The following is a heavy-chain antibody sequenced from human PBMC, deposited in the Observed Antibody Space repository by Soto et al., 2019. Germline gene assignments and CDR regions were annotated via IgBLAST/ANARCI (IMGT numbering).Heavy chain of an antibody. CDR1: GFSLSSRKMG. V-gene: IGHV2-5*02. D-gene: IGHD3-9*01. CDR3: EHTGYYDLLTFDY. Sequence: GSGPTLVNPTQTLTLTCNFSGFSLSSRKMGVGWIRQPPGKALEWLALIYWDDDKRYRPSLNNRLTITKDTSKNQVLLTMTNLDPVDKATYYCEHTGYYDLLTFDYWGQGTLVTVSS. J-gene: IGHJ4*02. CDR2: IYWDDDK.